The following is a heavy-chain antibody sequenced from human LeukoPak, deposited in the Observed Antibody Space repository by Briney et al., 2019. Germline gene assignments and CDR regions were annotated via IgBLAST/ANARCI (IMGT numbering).Heavy chain of an antibody. D-gene: IGHD3-10*01. V-gene: IGHV1-69*13. CDR1: GGTFSSYA. Sequence: PWASVKVSCKASGGTFSSYAISWVRQAPGQGLEWMGGIIPIFGTANYAQKFQGRVTITADESTSTAYMELSSLRSEDTAVYYCARVPRGFGDSDYWGQGTLVTVSS. J-gene: IGHJ4*02. CDR2: IIPIFGTA. CDR3: ARVPRGFGDSDY.